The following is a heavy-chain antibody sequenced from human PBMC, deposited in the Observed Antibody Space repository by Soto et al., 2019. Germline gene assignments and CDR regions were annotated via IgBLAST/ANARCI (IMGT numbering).Heavy chain of an antibody. D-gene: IGHD1-26*01. V-gene: IGHV1-69*06. CDR3: ARGHPFMVGADHYYCGMDV. CDR2: FIPVFVTA. J-gene: IGHJ6*02. CDR1: GGTFSSSA. Sequence: QVQLVQSGAEVKKPGSSVKVSCKASGGTFSSSAISWVRQAPGQGLEWMGGFIPVFVTANYAQKFRGRVTITADKSTSTAYMELSSLRSEDTAVYYCARGHPFMVGADHYYCGMDVWGQGTTVTVSS.